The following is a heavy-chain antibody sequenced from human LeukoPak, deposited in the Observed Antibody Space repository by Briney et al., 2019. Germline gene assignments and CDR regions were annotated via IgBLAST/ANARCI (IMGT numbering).Heavy chain of an antibody. CDR2: ISSFSGYI. D-gene: IGHD2-2*01. CDR1: GFTFSNYA. CDR3: ARDPSPRTSYYYYYMDV. J-gene: IGHJ6*03. V-gene: IGHV3-21*01. Sequence: PGGSLRLSCAASGFTFSNYAMTWVRQAPGKGLEWVSSISSFSGYIYYADSVKGRFTISRDNAKNSLHLQMNSLRVEDTAVYYCARDPSPRTSYYYYYMDVWGKGTTVTVSS.